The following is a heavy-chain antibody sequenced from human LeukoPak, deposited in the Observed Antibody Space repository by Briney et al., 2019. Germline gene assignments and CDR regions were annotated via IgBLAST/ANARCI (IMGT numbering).Heavy chain of an antibody. D-gene: IGHD3-16*01. CDR3: ARFGVGYDMDV. Sequence: SETLSLTCTVSGGSISSYYWSWIRQPPGKGLEWIGQIHYSGRPDYNPSLKSRVTISVDTSKNQLSLKVTSVTGADTTVYYRARFGVGYDMDVWGQGTTVTVSS. CDR2: IHYSGRP. J-gene: IGHJ6*02. CDR1: GGSISSYY. V-gene: IGHV4-59*01.